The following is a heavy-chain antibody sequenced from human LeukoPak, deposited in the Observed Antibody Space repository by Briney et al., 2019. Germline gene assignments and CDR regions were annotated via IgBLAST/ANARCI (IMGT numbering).Heavy chain of an antibody. CDR3: ARAARRTAGADY. J-gene: IGHJ4*02. D-gene: IGHD1-26*01. V-gene: IGHV3-21*04. Sequence: GGSLRLSCAASGFTFSSYSMNWVRQAPGKGLEWVSSISSSSSYIYYADSVKGRFTISRDNAKNSLYLQMNSLRAEDTAVYYCARAARRTAGADYWGQGTLVTVSS. CDR2: ISSSSSYI. CDR1: GFTFSSYS.